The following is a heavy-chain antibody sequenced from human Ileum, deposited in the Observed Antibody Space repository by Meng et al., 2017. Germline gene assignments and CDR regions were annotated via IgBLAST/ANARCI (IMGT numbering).Heavy chain of an antibody. J-gene: IGHJ3*02. CDR1: GFTFRSYG. Sequence: GESLKISCAASGFTFRSYGIHWVRQAPGKGLEWVAIIWFDGSEKYYADSVEGRFTISRDNSKNTVYLQMNSLRVEDTALYHCARQSDDPSGTFDIWGQGTMVTVSS. V-gene: IGHV3-33*01. CDR2: IWFDGSEK. CDR3: ARQSDDPSGTFDI. D-gene: IGHD1-1*01.